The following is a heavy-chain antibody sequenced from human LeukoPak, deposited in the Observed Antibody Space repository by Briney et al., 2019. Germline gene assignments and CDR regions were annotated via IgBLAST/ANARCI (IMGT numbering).Heavy chain of an antibody. J-gene: IGHJ4*02. Sequence: NASETLSLTCTVSGGSISSSSYYWGWIRQPPGKGLEWIGSIYYSGSTYYNPSLKSRVTISVDTSKNQFSLKLSSVTAADTAVYYCARDRAWGYGSGSYYNAHWGQGTLVTVSS. D-gene: IGHD3-10*01. CDR3: ARDRAWGYGSGSYYNAH. V-gene: IGHV4-39*07. CDR1: GGSISSSSYY. CDR2: IYYSGST.